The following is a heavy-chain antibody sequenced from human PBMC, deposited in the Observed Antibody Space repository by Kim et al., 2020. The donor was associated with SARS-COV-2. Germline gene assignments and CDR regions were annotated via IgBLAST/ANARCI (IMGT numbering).Heavy chain of an antibody. J-gene: IGHJ4*02. Sequence: GGSLRLSCAASGFTFSSYAMSWVRQAPGKGLEWVSGITGSDNSTYYADSVKGRFTISRDNSKNTLYLQMNSLRAEDTAVYYCAKPSSATIVVLTTDWYFDYWGQGTLVTVSS. CDR1: GFTFSSYA. V-gene: IGHV3-23*01. CDR2: ITGSDNST. CDR3: AKPSSATIVVLTTDWYFDY. D-gene: IGHD3-22*01.